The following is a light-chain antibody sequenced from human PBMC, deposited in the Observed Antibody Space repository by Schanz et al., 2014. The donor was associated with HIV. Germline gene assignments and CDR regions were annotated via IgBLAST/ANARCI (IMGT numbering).Light chain of an antibody. CDR1: HSVSSNF. J-gene: IGKJ1*01. Sequence: DIVLTQSPDTLSVPPGERATLSCRASHSVSSNFLAWYQQKPGQAPRLLIFGASNRAAGIPDRFSGGESGTDFTLTISRVEPEDSAVYYCQQYGSSPTFGQGTRVDIK. V-gene: IGKV3-20*01. CDR2: GAS. CDR3: QQYGSSPT.